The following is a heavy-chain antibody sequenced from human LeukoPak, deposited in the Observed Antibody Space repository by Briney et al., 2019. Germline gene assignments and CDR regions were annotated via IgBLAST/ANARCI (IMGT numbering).Heavy chain of an antibody. CDR1: GYTFTVYY. CDR2: INPNSGGI. J-gene: IGHJ4*02. D-gene: IGHD4-17*01. Sequence: ASVKVSCKAPGYTFTVYYMNWVRQAPGQELEWMGWINPNSGGINYAQKFQGRVTMTRDTSISTAYMEVSRVRDHNMAVYYCARSHDSGDPYYFDSWGQGTLVTVSS. CDR3: ARSHDSGDPYYFDS. V-gene: IGHV1-2*02.